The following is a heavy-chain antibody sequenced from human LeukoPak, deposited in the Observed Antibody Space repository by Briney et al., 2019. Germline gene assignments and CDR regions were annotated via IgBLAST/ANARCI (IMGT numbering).Heavy chain of an antibody. Sequence: GESLKISCKGSGYSFTSYWIGWVRQMPGKGLEWMGIIYPGDSDTRYSPPFQGQVTISADKSISTAYLQWSSLKASDTAMYYCARSYCGGDCSLYYFDYWGQGTLVTVSS. CDR1: GYSFTSYW. CDR2: IYPGDSDT. J-gene: IGHJ4*02. CDR3: ARSYCGGDCSLYYFDY. D-gene: IGHD2-21*02. V-gene: IGHV5-51*01.